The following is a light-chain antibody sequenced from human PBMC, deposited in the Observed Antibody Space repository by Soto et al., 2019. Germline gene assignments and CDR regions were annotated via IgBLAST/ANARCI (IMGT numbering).Light chain of an antibody. CDR2: EVS. J-gene: IGLJ1*01. CDR1: SSDGGGYNY. V-gene: IGLV2-14*01. CDR3: SSYTSSTLYV. Sequence: QSALTQPASVSASPGQSITISCTGTSSDGGGYNYVSWYQQYPGKAPKLMIYEVSNRPSGVSNRFSGSKSGNTASLTISGLQAEDEADYYCSSYTSSTLYVFGTGTKLTVL.